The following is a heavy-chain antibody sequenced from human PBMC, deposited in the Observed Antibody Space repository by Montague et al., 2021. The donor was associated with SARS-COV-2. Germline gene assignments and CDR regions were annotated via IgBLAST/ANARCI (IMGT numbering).Heavy chain of an antibody. CDR2: INHSGSA. CDR1: GGSFSGYY. J-gene: IGHJ6*02. Sequence: SETLSLTCAVDGGSFSGYYWSWIRQPPGKGLEWIGEINHSGSANYNPSLKSRVTISVDTSKNQFSLKLSSVTAADTVVYYCARVRYYGSGTSLGMDVWGQGTTVTVSS. D-gene: IGHD3-10*01. CDR3: ARVRYYGSGTSLGMDV. V-gene: IGHV4-34*01.